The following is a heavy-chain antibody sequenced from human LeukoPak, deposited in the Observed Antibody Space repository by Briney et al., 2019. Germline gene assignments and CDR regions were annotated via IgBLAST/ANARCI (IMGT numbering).Heavy chain of an antibody. Sequence: AGGSLRLSCAASGFTFSNHAMSWVRQAPGKGLEWVSVIGDSGGSTYYADSVKGRFTISRDNSKNTLYLQMNSLRADDTAVYHCAKGGASSPYTYIDVWGKGTTVIVPS. CDR3: AKGGASSPYTYIDV. CDR2: IGDSGGST. J-gene: IGHJ6*04. D-gene: IGHD6-6*01. CDR1: GFTFSNHA. V-gene: IGHV3-23*01.